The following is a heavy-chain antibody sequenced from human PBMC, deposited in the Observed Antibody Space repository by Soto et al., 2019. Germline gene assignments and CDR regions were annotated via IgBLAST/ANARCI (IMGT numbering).Heavy chain of an antibody. CDR2: ISWDGGST. V-gene: IGHV3-43*01. D-gene: IGHD2-21*01. CDR3: EKDYRDPDYYYGMDV. Sequence: GGSLRLSCAASGFTFDDYTMHWVRQAPGKGLEWVSLISWDGGSTYYADSVKGRFTISRDNSKNSLYLQMNSLRTEDTALYYCEKDYRDPDYYYGMDVWGQGTTVTVSS. J-gene: IGHJ6*02. CDR1: GFTFDDYT.